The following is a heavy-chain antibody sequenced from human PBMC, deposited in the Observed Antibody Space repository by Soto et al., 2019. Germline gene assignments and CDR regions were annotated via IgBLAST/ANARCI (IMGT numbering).Heavy chain of an antibody. CDR2: IDYNGVT. CDR1: GASISSRDYY. CDR3: GRVMIGTSRHTDSDY. Sequence: SETLSITCSVSGASISSRDYYWVWIRQTPGKGLEWIGNIDYNGVTYYNPSLKSRVTVSKDTSKNQFSLKVASVTAADTAIYYCGRVMIGTSRHTDSDYWGQGTQVTVSS. V-gene: IGHV4-39*01. D-gene: IGHD2-2*01. J-gene: IGHJ4*02.